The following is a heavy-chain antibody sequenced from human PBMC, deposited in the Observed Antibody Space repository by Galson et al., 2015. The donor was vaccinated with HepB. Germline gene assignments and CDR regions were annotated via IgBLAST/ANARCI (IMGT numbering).Heavy chain of an antibody. Sequence: SLRLSCAASGFIFSGFAMHWVRQAPGKGLEWVAVTSSDGRNKYYGDSVKGRFTVSRDNPNSTLYLQMTNLRPEDTAMYYCARAWGYYESSDYWGQGTLITVSS. CDR2: TSSDGRNK. D-gene: IGHD3-22*01. J-gene: IGHJ4*02. CDR3: ARAWGYYESSDY. CDR1: GFIFSGFA. V-gene: IGHV3-30*04.